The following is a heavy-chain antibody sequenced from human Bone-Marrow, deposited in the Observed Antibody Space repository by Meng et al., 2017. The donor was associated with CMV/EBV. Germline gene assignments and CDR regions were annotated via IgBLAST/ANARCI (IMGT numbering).Heavy chain of an antibody. CDR3: AREVRVVPAPRYYYYYGMDV. Sequence: SVKVSCKASGYTFTSYGISWVRQAPGQGLEWMGGIIPIFGTANYAQKFQGRVTITTDESTSTAYMELSSLRSEDTAVYYCAREVRVVPAPRYYYYYGMDVWGQGTTVTVSS. D-gene: IGHD2-2*01. V-gene: IGHV1-69*05. J-gene: IGHJ6*02. CDR2: IIPIFGTA. CDR1: GYTFTSYG.